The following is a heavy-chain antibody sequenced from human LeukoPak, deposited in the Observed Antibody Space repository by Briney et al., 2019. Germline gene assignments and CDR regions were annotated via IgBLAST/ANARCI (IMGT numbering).Heavy chain of an antibody. CDR3: ARRTGINYYDSSGYYSDY. V-gene: IGHV3-11*03. CDR2: ISSSSSYT. Sequence: SGGSLRLSCAASGFIFSGYYMAWIRQAPGKGLEWVSYISSSSSYTNYADSVKGRFTISRDNAKKSLYLQMNSLRAEDTAVYYCARRTGINYYDSSGYYSDYWGQGTLVTVSS. J-gene: IGHJ4*02. CDR1: GFIFSGYY. D-gene: IGHD3-22*01.